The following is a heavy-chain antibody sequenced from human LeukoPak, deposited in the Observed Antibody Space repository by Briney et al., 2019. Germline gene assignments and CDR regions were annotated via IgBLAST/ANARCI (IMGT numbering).Heavy chain of an antibody. Sequence: GASVKVSCKASGYTFTSYAMHWVRQAPGQRLEWMGWINAGNGNTKYSQKFQGRVTITRDTSASTAYMELSSLRSEDTAVYYCARTSLLWFGEYSYYFDYWGQGTLVTVSS. V-gene: IGHV1-3*01. D-gene: IGHD3-10*01. CDR3: ARTSLLWFGEYSYYFDY. CDR1: GYTFTSYA. CDR2: INAGNGNT. J-gene: IGHJ4*02.